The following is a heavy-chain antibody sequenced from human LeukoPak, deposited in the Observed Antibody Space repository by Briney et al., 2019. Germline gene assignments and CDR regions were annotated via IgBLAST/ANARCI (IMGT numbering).Heavy chain of an antibody. J-gene: IGHJ4*02. Sequence: GGSLRLSCAASGFIFSNYWMTWVRQAPGKGLEWVANIKQDGSEKSYVDSVKGRFTISRDNAKNSLYLQMNSLRAEDTAVYHCTREGAGGFDYWGQGTLVTVSS. V-gene: IGHV3-7*01. CDR2: IKQDGSEK. D-gene: IGHD3-10*01. CDR3: TREGAGGFDY. CDR1: GFIFSNYW.